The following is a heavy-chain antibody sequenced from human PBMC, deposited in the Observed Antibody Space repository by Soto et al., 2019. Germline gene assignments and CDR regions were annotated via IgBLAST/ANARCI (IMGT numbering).Heavy chain of an antibody. J-gene: IGHJ4*02. Sequence: GGSLRLSCAASGFTFSNYAMHWVRQAPGKGLEWVALISYDGSNKYYADSMKGRFTISRDNSKNTLYLQMNSLRVEDTAVYYCARGPTYNTDTSRSRDDYWGQGTLVTVSS. CDR1: GFTFSNYA. D-gene: IGHD3-22*01. CDR2: ISYDGSNK. CDR3: ARGPTYNTDTSRSRDDY. V-gene: IGHV3-30-3*01.